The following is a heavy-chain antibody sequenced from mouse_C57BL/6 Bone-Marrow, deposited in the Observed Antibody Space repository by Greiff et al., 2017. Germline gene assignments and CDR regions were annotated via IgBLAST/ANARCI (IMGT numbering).Heavy chain of an antibody. CDR1: GFTFSSYA. Sequence: EVQLVESGGGLVKPGGSLKLSCAASGFTFSSYAMSWVRQTPEKRLEWVATISDGGSYTYYPDNVKGRFTISRDNAKNNLYLQMSHLKSEDTAMYYCARDYYSNWFAYWGQGTLVTVSA. V-gene: IGHV5-4*01. CDR3: ARDYYSNWFAY. CDR2: ISDGGSYT. J-gene: IGHJ3*01. D-gene: IGHD2-5*01.